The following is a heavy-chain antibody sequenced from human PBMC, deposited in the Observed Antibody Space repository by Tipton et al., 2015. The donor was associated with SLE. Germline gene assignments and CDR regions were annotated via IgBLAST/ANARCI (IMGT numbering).Heavy chain of an antibody. CDR3: ARQGGDSSSWSRNAFDI. D-gene: IGHD6-13*01. V-gene: IGHV4-34*01. J-gene: IGHJ3*02. CDR2: INHSGST. Sequence: LRLSCAASGFTFSSYAMSWVRQAPGKGLEWIGEINHSGSTNYNPSLKSRVTISVDTSKNQFSLKLSSVTAADTAVYYCARQGGDSSSWSRNAFDIWGQGTMVPVSS. CDR1: GFTFSSYA.